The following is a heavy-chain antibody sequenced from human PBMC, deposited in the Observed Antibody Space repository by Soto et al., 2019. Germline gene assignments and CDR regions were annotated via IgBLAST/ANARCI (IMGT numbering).Heavy chain of an antibody. Sequence: GASVKVSCKASGYTFTSYYMHWVRQAPGQGLEWMGIINPSGGSTSYAQKFQGRVTMTRDTSTSTVYMELSSLRSEDTAVYYCARGPRNYGAKYYYYYYMDVWGQGTTVTVSS. V-gene: IGHV1-46*01. D-gene: IGHD1-7*01. J-gene: IGHJ6*03. CDR2: INPSGGST. CDR1: GYTFTSYY. CDR3: ARGPRNYGAKYYYYYYMDV.